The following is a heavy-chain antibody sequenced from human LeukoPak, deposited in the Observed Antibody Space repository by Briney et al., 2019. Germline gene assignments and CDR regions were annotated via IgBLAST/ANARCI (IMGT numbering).Heavy chain of an antibody. CDR2: ISYDGSNK. Sequence: GRSLRLSCVASGFTFSSYAMHWVRQAPGKGLEWVAVISYDGSNKYYADSVKGRFTISRDNSKDTLYLQMNSLRAEDTAVYYCERARQHDYWGQGTLVTVSS. J-gene: IGHJ4*02. CDR1: GFTFSSYA. CDR3: ERARQHDY. V-gene: IGHV3-30*01.